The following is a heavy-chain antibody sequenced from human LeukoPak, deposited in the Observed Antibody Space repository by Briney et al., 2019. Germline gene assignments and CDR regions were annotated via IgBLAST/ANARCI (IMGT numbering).Heavy chain of an antibody. D-gene: IGHD6-19*01. CDR3: AXSLAVPGSPDQ. CDR2: VSGSGGNT. V-gene: IGHV3-23*01. CDR1: GFTFTYSA. Sequence: GGSLRLSCAASGFTFTYSAMTWVRQAPGKGLEWVSTVSGSGGNTYYADSVKGRFTISRDNSENTVSLQMNSLRAQDTAVYYCAXSLAVPGSPDQWGQGTLVTVSS. J-gene: IGHJ4*02.